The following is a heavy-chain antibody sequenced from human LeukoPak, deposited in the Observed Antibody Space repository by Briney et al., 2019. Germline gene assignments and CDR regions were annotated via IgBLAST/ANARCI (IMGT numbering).Heavy chain of an antibody. CDR2: ISYDGSAK. J-gene: IGHJ4*02. CDR3: VKGSVAYTGGHFDY. D-gene: IGHD2-15*01. CDR1: GFTFSSFA. Sequence: GGSLRLSCAASGFTFSSFAMRWLRQAPGRGPEWGAVISYDGSAKYYADSVRGRFTISRNDTKNTLYLQMNSLKPEDTAIYYCVKGSVAYTGGHFDYWGQGTLVTVSS. V-gene: IGHV3-30*18.